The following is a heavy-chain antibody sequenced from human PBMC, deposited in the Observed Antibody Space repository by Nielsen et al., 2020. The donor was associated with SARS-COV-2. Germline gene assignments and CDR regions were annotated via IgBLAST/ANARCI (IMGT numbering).Heavy chain of an antibody. Sequence: GSLRLSCAVSGGSISSSNWWSWVRQPPGKGLEWIGEIYHSGSTNYNPSLKSRVTISVDKSKNQFSLKLSSVTAADTAVYYCARAFSKSAAGPYYFDYWGQGTLVTVSS. J-gene: IGHJ4*02. CDR3: ARAFSKSAAGPYYFDY. V-gene: IGHV4-4*02. D-gene: IGHD6-13*01. CDR1: GGSISSSNW. CDR2: IYHSGST.